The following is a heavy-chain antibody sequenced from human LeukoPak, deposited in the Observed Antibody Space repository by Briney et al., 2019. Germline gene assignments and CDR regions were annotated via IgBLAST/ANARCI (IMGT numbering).Heavy chain of an antibody. V-gene: IGHV4-4*02. CDR3: ARDLRGYSYGFISYYYYYMDV. CDR2: IYHSGTT. J-gene: IGHJ6*03. Sequence: PSGTLSLTCAVSGDSISSRNWWSWVRQPPGKGLEWIGQIYHSGTTNYNPSLKSRVTISVDKSKNQFSLRLSSVTAADTAVYYCARDLRGYSYGFISYYYYYMDVWGKGTTVTISS. CDR1: GDSISSRNW. D-gene: IGHD5-18*01.